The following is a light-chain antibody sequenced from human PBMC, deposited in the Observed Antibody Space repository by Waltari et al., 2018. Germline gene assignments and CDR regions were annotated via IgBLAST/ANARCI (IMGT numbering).Light chain of an antibody. CDR1: QNVYSN. J-gene: IGKJ4*01. Sequence: ETVLHQFPAPLSVSPGQTATLSCRTSQNVYSNLAWYQQKPGQAPRVLIYGASTRETGTPDRFTGSGSGTEFTLTISSLQSEDFAVYYCQQYSNWPLTFGGGTKVEIK. CDR3: QQYSNWPLT. CDR2: GAS. V-gene: IGKV3-15*01.